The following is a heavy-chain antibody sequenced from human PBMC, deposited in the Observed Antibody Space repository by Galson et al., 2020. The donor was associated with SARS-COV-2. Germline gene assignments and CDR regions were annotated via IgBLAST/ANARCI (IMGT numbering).Heavy chain of an antibody. CDR1: GFTFSSYT. CDR3: ARSPPSKWRAGCGGDCYRDGCDL. J-gene: IGHJ3*01. D-gene: IGHD2-21*01. V-gene: IGHV3-21*01. CDR2: ISDSGTYR. Sequence: NSGGSLRLSCAASGFTFSSYTMVWVRQAPGQGLQYVSSISDSGTYRFYGDSVKGRFTITRDHAEKSLYLHMNSLRDDDTAVYYCARSPPSKWRAGCGGDCYRDGCDLWGRGTTVVVCS.